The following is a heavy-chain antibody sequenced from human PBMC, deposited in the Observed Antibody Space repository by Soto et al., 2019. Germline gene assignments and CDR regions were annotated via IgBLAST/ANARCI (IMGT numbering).Heavy chain of an antibody. Sequence: NPSETLYLTCTVSGGSISSYYWSWIRQPPGKGLEWIGYIYYSGSTNYNPSLKSRVTISVDTSKNQFSLKLSSVTAADTAVYYCAGTDSGYDTFDYWGQGTLVTVSS. J-gene: IGHJ4*02. D-gene: IGHD5-12*01. CDR1: GGSISSYY. V-gene: IGHV4-59*01. CDR2: IYYSGST. CDR3: AGTDSGYDTFDY.